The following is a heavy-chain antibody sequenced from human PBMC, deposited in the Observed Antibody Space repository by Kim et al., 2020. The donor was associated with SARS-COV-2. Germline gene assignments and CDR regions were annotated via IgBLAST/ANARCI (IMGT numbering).Heavy chain of an antibody. J-gene: IGHJ6*02. CDR3: ARGRGYCSSTSCRVLYGMDV. Sequence: SVKVSCKASGGTFSSYAISWVRQAPGQGLEWMGGIIPIFGTANYAQKFQGRVTITADESTSTAYMELSSLRSEDTAVYYCARGRGYCSSTSCRVLYGMDVWGQGTTVTVSS. V-gene: IGHV1-69*13. CDR2: IIPIFGTA. CDR1: GGTFSSYA. D-gene: IGHD2-2*01.